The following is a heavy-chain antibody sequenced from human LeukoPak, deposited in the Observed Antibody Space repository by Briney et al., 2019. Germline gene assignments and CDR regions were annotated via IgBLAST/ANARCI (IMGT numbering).Heavy chain of an antibody. CDR2: TYHSGST. CDR3: ARAESGGDFDY. Sequence: SETLSLTCAVSGYSISSGYYWGWIRQPPGKGLEWIGSTYHSGSTYYNPSLKSRVTISVDTSKNQFSLKLSSVTAADTAVYYCARAESGGDFDYWGQGTLVTVSS. CDR1: GYSISSGYY. D-gene: IGHD2-15*01. J-gene: IGHJ4*02. V-gene: IGHV4-38-2*01.